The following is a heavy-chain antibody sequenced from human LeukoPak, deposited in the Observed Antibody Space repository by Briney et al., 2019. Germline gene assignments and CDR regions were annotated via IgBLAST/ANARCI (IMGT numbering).Heavy chain of an antibody. CDR2: ISTSANT. CDR3: ARRHAHPLDGDNSQFAFNI. Sequence: PSETLSLTCTVSGGSISSYYWSWIRQPAGKGLEWIGRISTSANTNYNPSLKSRVTMSVDTSKNQFSLKLSSVTAADTAVYYCARRHAHPLDGDNSQFAFNIWGQGTMVTVSS. V-gene: IGHV4-4*07. J-gene: IGHJ3*02. D-gene: IGHD4-23*01. CDR1: GGSISSYY.